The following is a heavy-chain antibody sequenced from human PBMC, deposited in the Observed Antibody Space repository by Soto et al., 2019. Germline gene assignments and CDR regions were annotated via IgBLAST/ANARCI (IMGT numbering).Heavy chain of an antibody. CDR3: ARVSTFPYDFWSGYYTMTDYYYYGMDV. J-gene: IGHJ6*02. CDR2: IIPIFGTA. Sequence: GASVKVSCKASGGTFSSYAISWVRQAPGQGLEWMRGIIPIFGTANYAQKFQGRVTITADESTSTAYMELSSLRSEDTAVYYCARVSTFPYDFWSGYYTMTDYYYYGMDVWGQGTTVTVSS. D-gene: IGHD3-3*01. CDR1: GGTFSSYA. V-gene: IGHV1-69*13.